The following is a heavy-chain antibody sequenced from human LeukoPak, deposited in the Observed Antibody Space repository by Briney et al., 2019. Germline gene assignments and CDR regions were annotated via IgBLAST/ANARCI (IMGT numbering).Heavy chain of an antibody. CDR3: ARDKVAYYYDSSGYRFDY. J-gene: IGHJ4*02. D-gene: IGHD3-22*01. CDR1: GGTFSSYA. CDR2: IIPIFGKA. Sequence: SVKVSCKASGGTFSSYAISWVRQAPGQGLEWMGGIIPIFGKANYAQKFQGRVTLTADESTSTAYVELSSLRSEDTAVYYCARDKVAYYYDSSGYRFDYWGQGTLVTVSS. V-gene: IGHV1-69*13.